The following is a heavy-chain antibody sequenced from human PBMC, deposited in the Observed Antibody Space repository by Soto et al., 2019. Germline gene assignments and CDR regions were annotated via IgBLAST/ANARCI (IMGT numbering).Heavy chain of an antibody. CDR3: ARGTKYYYQGMDV. Sequence: SETLSLTCTFSCDSINNYYWTWIRQPPGKGLEWIGYIYDSGSTSYNPSLKSRLTISVDTSQNQFSLKLKSVTAADTAVYYCARGTKYYYQGMDVWGQGTTVTVSS. V-gene: IGHV4-59*01. CDR1: CDSINNYY. J-gene: IGHJ6*02. CDR2: IYDSGST.